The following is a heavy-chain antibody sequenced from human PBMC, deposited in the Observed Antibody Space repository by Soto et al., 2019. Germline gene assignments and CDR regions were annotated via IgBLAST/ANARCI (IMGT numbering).Heavy chain of an antibody. V-gene: IGHV4-39*01. D-gene: IGHD2-2*01. J-gene: IGHJ4*02. CDR3: ARGYCSSSCYAVGYFDH. CDR1: TDSISRNNYY. CDR2: ISYSGNT. Sequence: SETLSLTCTVSTDSISRNNYYWGWIRQPPGKGLEWIGSISYSGNTYYNPSLKSRVTISVDTSKNQFSLKLSSVTAADTAVYYCARGYCSSSCYAVGYFDHWGQGTQVTVSS.